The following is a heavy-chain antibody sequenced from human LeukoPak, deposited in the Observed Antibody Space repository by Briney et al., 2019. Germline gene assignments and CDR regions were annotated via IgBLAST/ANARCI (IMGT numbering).Heavy chain of an antibody. CDR3: ATYSSSNGREFQY. CDR1: GFTFSNYW. Sequence: PGGSLRLSCAASGFTFSNYWMSWVRQAPGQGLEWVANIQQHGSETYYGDSVKGRFTISRDNAKNSLYLQMNSLRAEDTAVYYCATYSSSNGREFQYWGQGTLVTVSS. CDR2: IQQHGSET. D-gene: IGHD2-2*01. J-gene: IGHJ1*01. V-gene: IGHV3-7*01.